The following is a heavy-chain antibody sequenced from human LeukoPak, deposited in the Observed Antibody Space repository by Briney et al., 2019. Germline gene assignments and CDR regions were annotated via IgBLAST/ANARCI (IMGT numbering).Heavy chain of an antibody. Sequence: ASVKVSCKASGYTFTNYYMHWVRQAPGQGLEWMGWINPNSGGTNYAQKFQGRVTMTRDTSISTAYMELSRLRSDDTAVYYCARDLVREYCSGGSCQIDYWGQGTLVTVSS. CDR1: GYTFTNYY. J-gene: IGHJ4*02. CDR3: ARDLVREYCSGGSCQIDY. CDR2: INPNSGGT. V-gene: IGHV1-2*02. D-gene: IGHD2-15*01.